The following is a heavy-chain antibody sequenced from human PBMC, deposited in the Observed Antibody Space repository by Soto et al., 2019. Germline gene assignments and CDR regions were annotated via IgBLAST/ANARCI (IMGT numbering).Heavy chain of an antibody. Sequence: GGSLRLSCAASGFSFSSYTMAWVRQAPGKGLEWVSSISGSGGSPSYADSVQGRSIISRDNPRNTVSLQMNRLRAEDTATYYCAKARCTGDTCFVPDYWGHGRLVTVSS. CDR3: AKARCTGDTCFVPDY. J-gene: IGHJ4*01. D-gene: IGHD2-8*02. CDR1: GFSFSSYT. CDR2: ISGSGGSP. V-gene: IGHV3-23*01.